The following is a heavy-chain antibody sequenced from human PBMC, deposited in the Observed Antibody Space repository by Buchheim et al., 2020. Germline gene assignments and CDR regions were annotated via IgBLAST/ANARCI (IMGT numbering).Heavy chain of an antibody. J-gene: IGHJ4*02. CDR1: GGSISSGGYS. Sequence: LQLQESGSGLVKPSQTLSLTCAVSGGSISSGGYSWSWIRQPPGKGLEWIGYIYHSGSTYSNPSLKSRVTISVDRSKNQFSLKLSSVTAADTAVYYCARGDTAMAPYYFDYWGQGTL. V-gene: IGHV4-30-2*01. CDR3: ARGDTAMAPYYFDY. D-gene: IGHD5-18*01. CDR2: IYHSGST.